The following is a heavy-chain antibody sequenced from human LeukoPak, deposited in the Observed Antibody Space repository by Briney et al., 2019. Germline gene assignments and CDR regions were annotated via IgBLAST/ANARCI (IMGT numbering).Heavy chain of an antibody. CDR3: AKDRGADILTGYYINY. J-gene: IGHJ4*02. V-gene: IGHV3-30*02. CDR2: IRYDGSNK. D-gene: IGHD3-9*01. CDR1: GFTFSSYG. Sequence: GGSLRLSCAASGFTFSSYGMHWVRQAPGKGLEWVAFIRYDGSNKYYADSVKGRFTISRDSSKNTLYLQMNSLRAEDTAVYYCAKDRGADILTGYYINYWGQGTLVTVSS.